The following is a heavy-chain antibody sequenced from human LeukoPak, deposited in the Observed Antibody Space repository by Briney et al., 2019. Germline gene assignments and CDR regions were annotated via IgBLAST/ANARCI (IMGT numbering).Heavy chain of an antibody. Sequence: GGSLRLSCAASGFTFRTYLMSWIRQAPGKEPEWVADINQDGSEEYYLQSVRGRFTVSRDNAQNAVFLQMTNLRADDTAVYYCAGWKMELQRNAFDFWGQGTVVTVSS. CDR2: INQDGSEE. CDR1: GFTFRTYL. CDR3: AGWKMELQRNAFDF. J-gene: IGHJ3*01. V-gene: IGHV3-7*01. D-gene: IGHD1-26*01.